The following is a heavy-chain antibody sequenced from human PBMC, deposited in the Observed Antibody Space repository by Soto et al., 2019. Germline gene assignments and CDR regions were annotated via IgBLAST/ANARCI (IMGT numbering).Heavy chain of an antibody. J-gene: IGHJ4*02. CDR3: AKALMRGSLIVGATEDY. CDR2: ISGSGVST. Sequence: SGGSLKPSSAAPGFSLYSYSLGWVPPAPGEGLEWVSAISGSGVSTYYADSVKGRFTISRDNSKNTLYLQMNSLRAEDTAVYYCAKALMRGSLIVGATEDYWGQGTLVTVSS. D-gene: IGHD1-26*01. CDR1: GFSLYSYS. V-gene: IGHV3-23*01.